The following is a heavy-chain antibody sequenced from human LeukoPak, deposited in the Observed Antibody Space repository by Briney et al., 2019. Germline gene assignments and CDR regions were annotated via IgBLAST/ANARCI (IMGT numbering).Heavy chain of an antibody. J-gene: IGHJ3*02. CDR1: GGSISSYY. CDR3: ARDGGNYYDSSGYDAFDI. Sequence: PSETLSLTCTVSGGSISSYYWSWIRQPPGKGLEWIGYIYNSGSTNYNPSLKSRVTISVDTSKNQFSLKLSSVTAADTAVYYCARDGGNYYDSSGYDAFDIWGRGTMVTVSS. D-gene: IGHD3-22*01. CDR2: IYNSGST. V-gene: IGHV4-59*01.